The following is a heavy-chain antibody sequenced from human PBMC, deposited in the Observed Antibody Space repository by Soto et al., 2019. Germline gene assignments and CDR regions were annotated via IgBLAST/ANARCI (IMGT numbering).Heavy chain of an antibody. Sequence: SVSNAWMNWVRQAPGKGLEWVGRIKSKTDGGTTDYAAPVKGRFTISREDSKNTLYLQMNSLKTDDTAVYYCTAGLLWFGGDYWGQGSLVTVSS. CDR2: IKSKTDGGTT. CDR3: TAGLLWFGGDY. CDR1: SVSNAW. V-gene: IGHV3-15*07. J-gene: IGHJ4*02. D-gene: IGHD3-10*01.